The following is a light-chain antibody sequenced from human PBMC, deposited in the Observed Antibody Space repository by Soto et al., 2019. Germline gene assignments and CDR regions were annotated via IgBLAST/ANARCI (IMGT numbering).Light chain of an antibody. CDR3: GTWDSSLSAAV. Sequence: QSVLTQPPSVSAAPGQKVTISCSGSRFNIGNSYLSWYQQLPGTAPKLLIYDNNKRPSGIPDRFSGSKSGTSATLGITGLQTGDEADYYCGTWDSSLSAAVFGGGTQLTVL. CDR2: DNN. CDR1: RFNIGNSY. V-gene: IGLV1-51*01. J-gene: IGLJ7*01.